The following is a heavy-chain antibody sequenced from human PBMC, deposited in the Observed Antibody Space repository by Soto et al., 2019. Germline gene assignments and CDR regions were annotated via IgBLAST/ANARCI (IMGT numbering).Heavy chain of an antibody. V-gene: IGHV1-18*01. Sequence: GSVQVSCKASGYTFSNFGLSWVRQAPGQGVEWMGWISPSNGQTIYAQNFHGRVTMTTDTSTATAHMELRSLISDDTAVYYCARVIIIFGVANLGSYFDYWGQGTRATVSS. CDR2: ISPSNGQT. D-gene: IGHD3-3*01. CDR3: ARVIIIFGVANLGSYFDY. J-gene: IGHJ4*02. CDR1: GYTFSNFG.